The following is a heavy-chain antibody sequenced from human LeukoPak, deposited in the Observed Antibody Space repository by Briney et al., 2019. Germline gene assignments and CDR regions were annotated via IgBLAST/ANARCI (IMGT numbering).Heavy chain of an antibody. CDR3: ARHGYSSGSLAWFDP. CDR2: IYYSGST. V-gene: IGHV4-59*01. CDR1: GGSISSYY. D-gene: IGHD6-19*01. Sequence: SETLSLTCTVAGGSISSYYWSWIRQPPGKGLEWIGYIYYSGSTNYNPSLKSRVTISVDTSKNQFSLKLSFVTAADTAVYYCARHGYSSGSLAWFDPWGQGTQVTVSS. J-gene: IGHJ5*02.